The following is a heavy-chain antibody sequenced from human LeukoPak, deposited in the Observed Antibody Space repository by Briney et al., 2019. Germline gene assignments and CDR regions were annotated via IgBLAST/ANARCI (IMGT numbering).Heavy chain of an antibody. CDR3: ARLAVAGTDY. Sequence: SETLSLTCTVSGGSISSYYWSWMRQPPGKGLEWIGYIYYSGSTNYNPSLKSRVTISVDTSKNQFSLKLSSVTAADTAVYYCARLAVAGTDYWGQGTLVTVSS. CDR1: GGSISSYY. D-gene: IGHD6-19*01. V-gene: IGHV4-59*08. CDR2: IYYSGST. J-gene: IGHJ4*02.